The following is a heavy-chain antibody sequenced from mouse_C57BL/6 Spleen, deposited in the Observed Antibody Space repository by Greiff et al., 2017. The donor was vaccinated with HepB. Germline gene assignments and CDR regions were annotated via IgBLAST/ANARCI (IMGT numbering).Heavy chain of an antibody. Sequence: VQLQQPGAELVRPGSSVKLSCKASGYTFTSYWMHWVKQRPIQGLEWIGNIDPSDSETHYNQKFKDKATLTVDKSSSTAYMQLSSLTSEDSAVYYCARFFITTVVATDYAMDYWGQGTSVTVSS. CDR1: GYTFTSYW. CDR3: ARFFITTVVATDYAMDY. CDR2: IDPSDSET. D-gene: IGHD1-1*01. V-gene: IGHV1-52*01. J-gene: IGHJ4*01.